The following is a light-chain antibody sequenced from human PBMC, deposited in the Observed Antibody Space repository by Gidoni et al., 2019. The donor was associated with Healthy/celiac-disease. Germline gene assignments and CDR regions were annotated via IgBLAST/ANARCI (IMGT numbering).Light chain of an antibody. CDR2: GAS. J-gene: IGKJ1*01. V-gene: IGKV3-20*01. Sequence: IVLTPSPGTLSLSPGERATLSCRASQSVSSSSLAWYQQKPGQAPRLLIYGASSRATGIPDRFSGGGSGTDFTLTISRLEPEDFAVYYCQQYGSSQWTFGQGTKVEIK. CDR3: QQYGSSQWT. CDR1: QSVSSSS.